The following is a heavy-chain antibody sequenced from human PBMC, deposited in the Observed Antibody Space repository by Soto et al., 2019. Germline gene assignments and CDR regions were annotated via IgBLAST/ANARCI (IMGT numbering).Heavy chain of an antibody. J-gene: IGHJ4*02. D-gene: IGHD2-2*01. V-gene: IGHV4-59*01. CDR1: GGSISSYY. CDR3: ARDRVISGATFEY. Sequence: SETLSLTCTVSGGSISSYYWSWIRQPPGKGLEWIGYIYYSWRTKYSPFLQSRVTISVDMSKNQFSLKLYSVTAADTAVYYCARDRVISGATFEYWGPGTLVTVYS. CDR2: IYYSWRT.